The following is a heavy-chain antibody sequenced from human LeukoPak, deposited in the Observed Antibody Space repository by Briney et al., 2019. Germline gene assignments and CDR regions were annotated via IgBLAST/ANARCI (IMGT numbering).Heavy chain of an antibody. CDR1: GFTFSSYW. J-gene: IGHJ4*02. CDR2: INSDGSST. D-gene: IGHD6-13*01. Sequence: GGSLRLSCAASGFTFSSYWMHWVRQASGKGLVWVSRINSDGSSTSYADSVKGRFTISRDNAKNTLYLQMNSLRAEDTAVYYSATSDPYSSSGWDYFDYWGQGTLVTVSS. V-gene: IGHV3-74*01. CDR3: ATSDPYSSSGWDYFDY.